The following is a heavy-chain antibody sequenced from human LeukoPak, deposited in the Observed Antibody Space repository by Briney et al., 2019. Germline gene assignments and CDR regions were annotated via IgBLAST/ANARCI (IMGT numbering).Heavy chain of an antibody. J-gene: IGHJ4*02. V-gene: IGHV3-30*03. CDR2: ISYDGSNK. CDR1: GFTFSSYA. CDR3: ARRGYSYGSFDY. D-gene: IGHD5-18*01. Sequence: GGPRRLSCAAPGFTFSSYALHGVGQAPGKGLGWGAVISYDGSNKYYADSVKGRFTISRDNSKNTLYLQMNSLRAEDTAVYYCARRGYSYGSFDYWGQGTLVTVSS.